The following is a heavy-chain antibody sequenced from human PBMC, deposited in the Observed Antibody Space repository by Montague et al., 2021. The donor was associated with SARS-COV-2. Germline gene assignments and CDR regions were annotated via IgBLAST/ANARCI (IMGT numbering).Heavy chain of an antibody. Sequence: SETLSLTCSVSGGSISTYYWSWIRQPPGKGLEWIGYIYYSGSTNYNPSLKSRVTISIDTSKNQFSLELSSVTTADIAVYYCASPGGYRTGGSCYYVYWGQGTLVTVSS. D-gene: IGHD2-15*01. CDR1: GGSISTYY. J-gene: IGHJ4*02. CDR2: IYYSGST. CDR3: ASPGGYRTGGSCYYVY. V-gene: IGHV4-59*01.